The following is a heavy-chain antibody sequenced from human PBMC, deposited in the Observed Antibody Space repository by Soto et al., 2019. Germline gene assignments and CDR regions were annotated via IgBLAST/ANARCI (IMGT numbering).Heavy chain of an antibody. V-gene: IGHV1-18*01. Sequence: ASVKVSCTASGYTFSSYGISWVRQAPGQGLEWMGWISAYNGNTNYAQKLQGRVTMTTDTSTSTAYMELRSLRSDDTAVYYCARDGPMDRAFDIWGQGTMVTVSS. J-gene: IGHJ3*02. D-gene: IGHD3-10*01. CDR1: GYTFSSYG. CDR2: ISAYNGNT. CDR3: ARDGPMDRAFDI.